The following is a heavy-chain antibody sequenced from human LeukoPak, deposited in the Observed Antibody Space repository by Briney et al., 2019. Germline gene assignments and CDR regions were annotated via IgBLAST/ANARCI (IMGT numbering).Heavy chain of an antibody. CDR2: IYYSGST. J-gene: IGHJ4*02. CDR1: GGSISSSSYY. D-gene: IGHD5-18*01. Sequence: PSETLSLTCTVPGGSISSSSYYWGWIRQPPGKGLEWIGSIYYSGSTYYNSSLKSRVTISVDTSKNQFSLKLSSVTAADTAVYYCASLGYSYDQWGQGTLVTVSS. V-gene: IGHV4-39*07. CDR3: ASLGYSYDQ.